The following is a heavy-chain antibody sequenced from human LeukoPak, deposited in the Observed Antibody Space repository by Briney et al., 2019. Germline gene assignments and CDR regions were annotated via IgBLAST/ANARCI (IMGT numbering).Heavy chain of an antibody. D-gene: IGHD6-19*01. V-gene: IGHV1-18*01. CDR3: ATSSGWKSNIDY. CDR1: GYTFTSYG. CDR2: ISAYNGNT. Sequence: GASVKVSCKASGYTFTSYGISWVRRAPGQGLEWMGWISAYNGNTNYAQKLQGRVTMTRDTSISTAYMELSRLRSDDTAVFYCATSSGWKSNIDYWGQGTLVTVSS. J-gene: IGHJ4*02.